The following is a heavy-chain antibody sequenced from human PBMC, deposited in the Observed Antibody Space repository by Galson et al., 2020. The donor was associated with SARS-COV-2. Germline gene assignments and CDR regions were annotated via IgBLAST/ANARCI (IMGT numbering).Heavy chain of an antibody. CDR3: AKEGEWFGQSGWFDP. J-gene: IGHJ5*02. CDR1: KFSFKDYA. Sequence: GESLKISCVGSKFSFKDYAINWLRQAPGKGPEWVSTIGGAGGITYYADSVKGRFTISRDNSKNMVYLQMDSLRVDDTAMYYCAKEGEWFGQSGWFDPWGQGTLVTVSS. D-gene: IGHD3-10*01. CDR2: IGGAGGIT. V-gene: IGHV3-23*01.